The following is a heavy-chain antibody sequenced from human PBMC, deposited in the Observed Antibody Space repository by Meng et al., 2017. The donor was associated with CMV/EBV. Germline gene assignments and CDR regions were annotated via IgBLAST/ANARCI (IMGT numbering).Heavy chain of an antibody. CDR3: ARIAAAGRFDY. J-gene: IGHJ4*02. D-gene: IGHD6-13*01. CDR2: IYWDDDK. CDR1: GFSLSTSGVG. Sequence: QIPLKESGPWLVQPTQTLTLTFNFSGFSLSTSGVGVGWIRQPPGKAPEWLDLIYWDDDKRYSPSLKSRLTITKDTSKNQVVLTMTNMDPVDTATYYCARIAAAGRFDYWGQGTLVTVSS. V-gene: IGHV2-5*02.